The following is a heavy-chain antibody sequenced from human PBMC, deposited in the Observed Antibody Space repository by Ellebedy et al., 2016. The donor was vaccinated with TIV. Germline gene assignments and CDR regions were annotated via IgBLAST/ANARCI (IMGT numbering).Heavy chain of an antibody. Sequence: PGGSLRLSCAASGFSFSSHAMGWVRQAPGRGLEWVSGITGSGGDTYYADSVKGRFTISRDNSKNTLYLQMNSLRAEDTAVYYCAKDLVVAANSLDPWGQGTLVTVTS. J-gene: IGHJ5*02. D-gene: IGHD6-19*01. V-gene: IGHV3-23*01. CDR3: AKDLVVAANSLDP. CDR1: GFSFSSHA. CDR2: ITGSGGDT.